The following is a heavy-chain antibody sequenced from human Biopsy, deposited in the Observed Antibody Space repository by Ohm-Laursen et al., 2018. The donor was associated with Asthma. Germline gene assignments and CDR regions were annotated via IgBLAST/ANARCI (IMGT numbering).Heavy chain of an antibody. Sequence: SLRLSCAASGFTFGDYWMTWVRQAPGKGLEWVGHVKIKRHGGTTDLAEPVKGRFTISRDDSKNTLYLQMNSLKTEDTAVYYCQRGFNGDDCGYWGQGTLVTVSS. V-gene: IGHV3-15*01. J-gene: IGHJ4*02. CDR2: VKIKRHGGTT. D-gene: IGHD5-12*01. CDR3: QRGFNGDDCGY. CDR1: GFTFGDYW.